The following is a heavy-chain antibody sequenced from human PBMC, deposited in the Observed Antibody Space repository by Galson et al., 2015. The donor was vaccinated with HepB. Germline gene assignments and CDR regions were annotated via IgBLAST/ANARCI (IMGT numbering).Heavy chain of an antibody. V-gene: IGHV1-69*06. CDR1: GGTFSSYA. CDR3: ASGMGYDSTERDAFDI. J-gene: IGHJ3*02. Sequence: SVKVSCKASGGTFSSYAISWVRQAPGQGLEWMGGIIPIFGTANYAQKFQGRVTITADKSTSTAYMELSSLRSEDTAVYYCASGMGYDSTERDAFDIWGRGTMVTVSS. D-gene: IGHD3-22*01. CDR2: IIPIFGTA.